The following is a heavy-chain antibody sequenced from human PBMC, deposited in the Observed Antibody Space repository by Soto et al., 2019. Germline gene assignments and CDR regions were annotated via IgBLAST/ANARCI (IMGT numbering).Heavy chain of an antibody. CDR2: IYYSGST. V-gene: IGHV4-31*03. CDR3: ARDRSYYDSSGYYYVVDY. J-gene: IGHJ4*02. CDR1: GGSISSGGYY. D-gene: IGHD3-22*01. Sequence: QVQLQESGPGLVKPSQTLSLTCTVSGGSISSGGYYWSWIRQHPGKGLEWIGYIYYSGSTYHNPSLKSRVTISVDTSKNQFSLKLSSVTAADTAVYYCARDRSYYDSSGYYYVVDYWGQGTLVTVSS.